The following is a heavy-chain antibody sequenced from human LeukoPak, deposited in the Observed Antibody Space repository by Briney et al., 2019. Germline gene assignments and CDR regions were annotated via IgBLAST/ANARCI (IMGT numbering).Heavy chain of an antibody. CDR2: SRNKAKSYTT. D-gene: IGHD3-22*01. J-gene: IGHJ4*02. Sequence: GGPLRLSCATSGFTLSEHYVDWVRQGPGKGLEWVGRSRNKAKSYTTEYAASAKGRFTISRDDSQNSVYLQMNSLRSEDTAVYSCAKVSDSTGYSYEYWGQGTLVTVSS. CDR3: AKVSDSTGYSYEY. CDR1: GFTLSEHY. V-gene: IGHV3-72*01.